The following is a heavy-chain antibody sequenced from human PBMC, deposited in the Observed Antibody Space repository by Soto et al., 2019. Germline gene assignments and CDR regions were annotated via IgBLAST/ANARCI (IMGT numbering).Heavy chain of an antibody. CDR3: ARFQWLVGEYYFDY. Sequence: SETLSLTCTVSGGSISSYYWSWIRQPPGKGLEWIWYIYYSGSTNYNPSLKGRVTISVDTSKNQFSLKLSSVTAADTAVYYCARFQWLVGEYYFDYWGQGTLVTVSS. V-gene: IGHV4-59*01. CDR1: GGSISSYY. D-gene: IGHD6-19*01. J-gene: IGHJ4*02. CDR2: IYYSGST.